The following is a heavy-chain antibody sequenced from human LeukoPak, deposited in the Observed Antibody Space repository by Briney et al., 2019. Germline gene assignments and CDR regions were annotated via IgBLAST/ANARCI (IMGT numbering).Heavy chain of an antibody. V-gene: IGHV1-8*01. J-gene: IGHJ6*02. Sequence: ASVKVSCKASGYTFTSYDINWVRQATGQGLEWMGWMNPNSGNTGYAQKFQGRVTMTRNTSISTAYMELSSLRSEDTAVYYCARLEGGYYTLSFSYYYYGMDVWGQGTTVTVSS. D-gene: IGHD3-3*01. CDR2: MNPNSGNT. CDR1: GYTFTSYD. CDR3: ARLEGGYYTLSFSYYYYGMDV.